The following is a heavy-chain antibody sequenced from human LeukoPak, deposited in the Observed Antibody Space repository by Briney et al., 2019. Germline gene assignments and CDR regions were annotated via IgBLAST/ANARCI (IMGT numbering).Heavy chain of an antibody. CDR1: GGSISSGGYY. CDR2: IYYSGST. Sequence: SETLSLTCTVSGGSISSGGYYWSWIRQPPGKGLEWIGYIYYSGSTNYNPSLKSRVTISVDTSKNQFSLKLSSVTAADTAVYYCARGQWYYYGSGSYSFDYWGQGTLVTVSS. J-gene: IGHJ4*02. V-gene: IGHV4-61*08. D-gene: IGHD3-10*01. CDR3: ARGQWYYYGSGSYSFDY.